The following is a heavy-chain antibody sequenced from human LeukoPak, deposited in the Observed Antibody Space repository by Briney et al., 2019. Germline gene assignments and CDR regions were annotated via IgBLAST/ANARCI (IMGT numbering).Heavy chain of an antibody. CDR2: IIPIFGIA. J-gene: IGHJ6*02. D-gene: IGHD5-18*01. V-gene: IGHV1-69*04. CDR1: GGTFSSYA. CDR3: ARDDPIQIDYYYGMDV. Sequence: SVKVSCKASGGTFSSYAISWVRQAPGQGLEWMGRIIPIFGIANYAQKFQGRVTITADKSTSTAYMELSSLRSEDTAVYYCARDDPIQIDYYYGMDVWGQGTTVTVSS.